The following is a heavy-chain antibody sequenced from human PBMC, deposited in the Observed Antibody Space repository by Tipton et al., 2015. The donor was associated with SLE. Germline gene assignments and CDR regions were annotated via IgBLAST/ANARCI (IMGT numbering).Heavy chain of an antibody. CDR1: GFTFSSHT. CDR2: IYSDGST. J-gene: IGHJ4*02. D-gene: IGHD3-10*01. V-gene: IGHV3-23*03. Sequence: SLRLSCAASGFTFSSHTMSWVRQAPGKGLEWVSVIYSDGSTDYGDSVKGRFTVSRDNYRNTLYLQMDYLGAEDTAVYYCAKNKGTYWGQGTLVTVSS. CDR3: AKNKGTY.